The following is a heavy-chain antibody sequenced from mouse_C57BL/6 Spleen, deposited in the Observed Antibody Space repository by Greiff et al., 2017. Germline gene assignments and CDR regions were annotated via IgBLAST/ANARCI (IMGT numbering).Heavy chain of an antibody. V-gene: IGHV1-53*01. J-gene: IGHJ3*01. CDR1: GYTFTSYW. Sequence: VQLQQPGTELVKPGASVKLSCKASGYTFTSYWMHWVKQRPGQGLEWIGNINPSNGGTNYNEKFKSKATLTVDKSSSTAYMQLSSLTSEDSAVSYCARKDYYGSSYDWFAYWGQGTLVTVSA. D-gene: IGHD1-1*01. CDR2: INPSNGGT. CDR3: ARKDYYGSSYDWFAY.